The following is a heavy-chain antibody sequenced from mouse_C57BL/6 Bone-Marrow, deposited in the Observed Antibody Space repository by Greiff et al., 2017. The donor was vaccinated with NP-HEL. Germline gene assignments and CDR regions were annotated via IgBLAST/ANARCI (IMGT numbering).Heavy chain of an antibody. Sequence: VQLQQSVAELVRPGASVKLSCTASGFNIKNSYMHWVKQRPEQGLEWIGRIDPANGHTKYAPQFTGQATLTADQSSNTAYLQLSNLTSEDTAIYYCAFAYYSSYDYAMDYWGQGTSVTVSS. CDR1: GFNIKNSY. CDR3: AFAYYSSYDYAMDY. CDR2: IDPANGHT. V-gene: IGHV14-3*01. J-gene: IGHJ4*01. D-gene: IGHD2-5*01.